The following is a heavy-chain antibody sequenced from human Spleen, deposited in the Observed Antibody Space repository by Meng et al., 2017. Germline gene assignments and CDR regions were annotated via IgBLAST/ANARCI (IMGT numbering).Heavy chain of an antibody. Sequence: GESLKISCAASEFTVSSSYLSWVRQAPGKGLEWVSVIYGGGSTYYADSVKGRFTISRDNFRKPLFLQMNSLRDEDSAVYYCARALYDSGRGYYFDLWGQGTRVNVSS. V-gene: IGHV3-53*01. D-gene: IGHD3-9*01. J-gene: IGHJ4*02. CDR2: IYGGGST. CDR3: ARALYDSGRGYYFDL. CDR1: EFTVSSSY.